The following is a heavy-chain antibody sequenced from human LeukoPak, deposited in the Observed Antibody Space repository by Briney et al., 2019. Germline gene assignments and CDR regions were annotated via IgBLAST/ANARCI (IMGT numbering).Heavy chain of an antibody. CDR3: ARDHVLLWFGELLAFDI. CDR1: GYTFTGYY. J-gene: IGHJ3*02. D-gene: IGHD3-10*01. Sequence: ASVKVSCKASGYTFTGYYMHWVRQAPGQGLEWMGWINPNSGGTNYAQKSQGRVTMTRDTSISTAYMELSRLRSDDTAVYYCARDHVLLWFGELLAFDIWGQGTMVTVSS. CDR2: INPNSGGT. V-gene: IGHV1-2*02.